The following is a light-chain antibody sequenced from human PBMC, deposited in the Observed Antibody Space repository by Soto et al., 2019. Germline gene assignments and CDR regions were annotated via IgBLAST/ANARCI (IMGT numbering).Light chain of an antibody. CDR2: DAS. Sequence: EIVLTQSPATLSLSPGEGATLSCRASQSISSHLAWYQQKPGQAPRLLMYDASNRATGIPARFSGSGSGTDFTLTISSLAPEDFVVYYCQQRPNWPLTFGGGTKVEIK. J-gene: IGKJ4*01. V-gene: IGKV3-11*01. CDR1: QSISSH. CDR3: QQRPNWPLT.